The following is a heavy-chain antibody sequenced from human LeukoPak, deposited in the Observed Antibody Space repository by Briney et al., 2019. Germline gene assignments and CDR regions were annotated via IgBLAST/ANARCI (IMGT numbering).Heavy chain of an antibody. J-gene: IGHJ4*02. V-gene: IGHV3-48*01. CDR1: AFTFSDDS. CDR3: ARDRLTSGSYFFDY. D-gene: IGHD1-26*01. Sequence: QPGGSLRLSCAASAFTFSDDSINWVRQAPGKGLEWISYISGRSSTIYYAGSVRGRFTISRDNAKNSMYLQMNSLRAEDTAVYYCARDRLTSGSYFFDYWGQGTLVTASS. CDR2: ISGRSSTI.